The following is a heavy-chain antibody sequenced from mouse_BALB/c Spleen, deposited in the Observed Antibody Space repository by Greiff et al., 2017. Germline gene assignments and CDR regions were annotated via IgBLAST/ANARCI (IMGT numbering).Heavy chain of an antibody. J-gene: IGHJ3*01. CDR3: ASPLYDYDAAWFAY. CDR1: GYTFTDYN. D-gene: IGHD2-4*01. V-gene: IGHV1-18*01. CDR2: INPNNGGT. Sequence: VQLKQSGPELVKPGASVKIPCKASGYTFTDYNMDWVKQSHGKSLEWIGDINPNNGGTIYNQKFKGKATLTVDKSSSTAYMHLNSLTSEDSAVYYCASPLYDYDAAWFAYWGQGTLVTVSA.